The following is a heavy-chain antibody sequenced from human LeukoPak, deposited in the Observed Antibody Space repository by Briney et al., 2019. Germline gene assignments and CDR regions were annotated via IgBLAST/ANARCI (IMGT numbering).Heavy chain of an antibody. Sequence: GGSLRLSCAASRFTFSRYSMNWVRQAPGKGLEWVSYTSSSSSTMYYADSVKGRFAISRDSAKNSLYLQMNSLRVEDTAVYYCARDPYSGYDLQAFDYWGQGTLVTVSS. D-gene: IGHD5-12*01. CDR1: RFTFSRYS. J-gene: IGHJ4*02. CDR2: TSSSSSTM. CDR3: ARDPYSGYDLQAFDY. V-gene: IGHV3-48*01.